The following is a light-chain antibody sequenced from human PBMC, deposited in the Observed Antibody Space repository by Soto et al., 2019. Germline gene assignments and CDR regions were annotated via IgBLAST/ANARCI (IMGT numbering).Light chain of an antibody. CDR3: CSYAGNDIYV. Sequence: QSALTQPRSVSGSPGQSVTISCTGTSSDVGGYNSVSWYQQHPGKAPKVMIYDVTKRPSGVPDRFSGSKSGSTASLTISGLQSEDEADYYCCSYAGNDIYVFGTGTKLTVL. V-gene: IGLV2-11*01. CDR1: SSDVGGYNS. J-gene: IGLJ1*01. CDR2: DVT.